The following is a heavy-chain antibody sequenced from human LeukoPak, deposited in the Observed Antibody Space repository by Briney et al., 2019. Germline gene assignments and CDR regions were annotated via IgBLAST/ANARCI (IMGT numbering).Heavy chain of an antibody. CDR3: AVSARVERVWHYFNY. J-gene: IGHJ4*02. Sequence: GGSLRLSCAASGFTFSSYSMNWARQAPGKGLEWVSYISYSSSTIYYADSVKGRFTISRDNGKNSLYLQMNSLRAEDTAVYYCAVSARVERVWHYFNYWGQGTLVTVSS. CDR2: ISYSSSTI. V-gene: IGHV3-48*01. CDR1: GFTFSSYS. D-gene: IGHD6-6*01.